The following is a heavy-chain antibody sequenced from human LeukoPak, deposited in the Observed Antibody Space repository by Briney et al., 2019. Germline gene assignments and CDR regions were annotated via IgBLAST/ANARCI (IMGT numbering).Heavy chain of an antibody. CDR3: ARDSGGYYYVY. Sequence: ASVKVSCKASGYTFTGYFLHWVRQAPGQGLEWMGWINPNSGGTNYAQKFQGRVTMTRDTSISTAYMELSRLRSDDTAVYYRARDSGGYYYVYWGQGTLVTVSS. CDR1: GYTFTGYF. D-gene: IGHD3-22*01. J-gene: IGHJ4*02. CDR2: INPNSGGT. V-gene: IGHV1-2*02.